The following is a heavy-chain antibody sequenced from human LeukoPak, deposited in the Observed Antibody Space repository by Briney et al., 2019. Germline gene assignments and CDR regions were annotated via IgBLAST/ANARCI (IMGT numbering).Heavy chain of an antibody. V-gene: IGHV5-51*01. D-gene: IGHD5-24*01. CDR1: GYRFIGYW. Sequence: GESLRISCQGSGYRFIGYWIGWVRQVPGKGLEWLGIIYPGDSDTKYRPSLQGQVTISVDKSINTAYLQWSGLKASDTAICYCARSEMSTFFDFWGQGTLVTVSS. J-gene: IGHJ5*01. CDR2: IYPGDSDT. CDR3: ARSEMSTFFDF.